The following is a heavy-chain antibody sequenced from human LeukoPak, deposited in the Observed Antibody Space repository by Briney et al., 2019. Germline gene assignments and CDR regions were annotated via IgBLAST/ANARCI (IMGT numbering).Heavy chain of an antibody. CDR1: GFTFSSYG. CDR3: AKDDSITIFGVVIRYYFDY. V-gene: IGHV3-30*02. Sequence: GGSLRLSCAASGFTFSSYGMHWVRQAPGKGLEWVAFIRYDGSNKYYADSVKGRFTISRDNSKNTLYLQMNSLRAEDTAVYYCAKDDSITIFGVVIRYYFDYWGQGTLVTVSS. J-gene: IGHJ4*02. CDR2: IRYDGSNK. D-gene: IGHD3-3*01.